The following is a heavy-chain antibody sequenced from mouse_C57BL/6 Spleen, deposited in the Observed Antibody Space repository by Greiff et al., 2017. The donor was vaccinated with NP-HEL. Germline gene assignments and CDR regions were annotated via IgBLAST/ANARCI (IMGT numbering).Heavy chain of an antibody. J-gene: IGHJ2*01. CDR1: GYTFTSYW. CDR3: ARVGNYLDY. Sequence: QVQLQQSGAELVKPGASVKLSCKASGYTFTSYWMQWVKQRPGQGLEWIGEIDPSDSYTNYNQKFKGKATLTVDTSSSTAYMQLSSLTSEDSAVYYCARVGNYLDYWGQGTTLTVSS. V-gene: IGHV1-50*01. CDR2: IDPSDSYT. D-gene: IGHD1-1*01.